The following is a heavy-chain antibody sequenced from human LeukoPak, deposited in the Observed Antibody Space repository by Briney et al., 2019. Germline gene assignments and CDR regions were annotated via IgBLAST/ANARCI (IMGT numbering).Heavy chain of an antibody. CDR1: GFTFDDYA. V-gene: IGHV3-9*01. CDR2: ISWNSGTV. D-gene: IGHD2-8*01. J-gene: IGHJ4*02. CDR3: AKSYCTNGVCSSYYFDY. Sequence: GGSLRLSCAGSGFTFDDYAMHWVRQAPGKGLARVSGISWNSGTVRYADSVKGRFTISRDKAKNSLYLQMNSLRAEDTALYYCAKSYCTNGVCSSYYFDYWGQGTLVTVSS.